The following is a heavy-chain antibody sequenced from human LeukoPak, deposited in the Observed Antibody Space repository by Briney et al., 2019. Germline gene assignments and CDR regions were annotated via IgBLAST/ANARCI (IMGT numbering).Heavy chain of an antibody. D-gene: IGHD6-19*01. Sequence: GESLKISCKGSGYSFTSYWIGWVRQMPGKGLEWMGIIYPGDSDTRYSPSFQGQVTISADKSISTAYLQWSSLKASDTAMYYCARRTYEYSSGWWNWFDPWGQGTLVTVSS. CDR2: IYPGDSDT. CDR1: GYSFTSYW. CDR3: ARRTYEYSSGWWNWFDP. V-gene: IGHV5-51*01. J-gene: IGHJ5*02.